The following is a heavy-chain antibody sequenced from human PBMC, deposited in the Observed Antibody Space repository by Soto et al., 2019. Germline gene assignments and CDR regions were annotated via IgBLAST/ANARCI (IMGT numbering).Heavy chain of an antibody. Sequence: QVQLQESGPGLVKPSQTLSLTCTVSGGSISSGAYYWSWIRQHPGKGLEWIGYIYYSGSTYYNPSLKSRVTISVDTSKNQFSLKLSSVTAADTAVYYCARTRTGVGYYGMDVWGQGTTVTVSS. CDR2: IYYSGST. V-gene: IGHV4-31*03. CDR1: GGSISSGAYY. CDR3: ARTRTGVGYYGMDV. D-gene: IGHD7-27*01. J-gene: IGHJ6*02.